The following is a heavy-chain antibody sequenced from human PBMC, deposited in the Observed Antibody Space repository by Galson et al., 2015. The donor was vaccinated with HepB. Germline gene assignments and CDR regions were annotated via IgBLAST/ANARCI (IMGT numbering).Heavy chain of an antibody. Sequence: SLRLSCATSGFTFSSYAMTWVRQAPGKGLEWVSSISGSGGATYYADSVKGRFTIVRYSYEDTLHLQMNSLRAEDTAVYYCARVNWYGDYLDYWGQGTLVTVSS. D-gene: IGHD1-1*01. CDR1: GFTFSSYA. V-gene: IGHV3-23*01. J-gene: IGHJ4*02. CDR2: ISGSGGAT. CDR3: ARVNWYGDYLDY.